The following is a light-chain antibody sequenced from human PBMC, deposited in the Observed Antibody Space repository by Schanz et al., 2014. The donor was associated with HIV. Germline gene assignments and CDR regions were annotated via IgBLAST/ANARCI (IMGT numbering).Light chain of an antibody. Sequence: QSALTQPASVSGSPGQSITIPCTGTSGDDGTYNLVSWYQQHPGKAPKLMIYDVSNRPSGVSNRFSGSKSGNTASLIISGLQAEDEADYHCSSYTGSNTYVFRTGTKLTVL. V-gene: IGLV2-14*02. CDR1: SGDDGTYNL. J-gene: IGLJ1*01. CDR2: DVS. CDR3: SSYTGSNTYV.